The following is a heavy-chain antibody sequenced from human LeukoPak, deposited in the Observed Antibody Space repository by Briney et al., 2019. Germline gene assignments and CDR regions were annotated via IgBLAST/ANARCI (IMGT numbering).Heavy chain of an antibody. Sequence: KASETLSLTCTVSGGSISSSSYYWGWIRQPPGKGLEWIGYIYYSGSTYYNPSLKSRVTMSVDTSKNQFSLKLTSVTAADTAVYYCARVLRRQWLDSYYYYYYMDVWGKGTTVTISS. CDR3: ARVLRRQWLDSYYYYYYMDV. CDR1: GGSISSSSYY. V-gene: IGHV4-39*07. J-gene: IGHJ6*03. D-gene: IGHD6-19*01. CDR2: IYYSGST.